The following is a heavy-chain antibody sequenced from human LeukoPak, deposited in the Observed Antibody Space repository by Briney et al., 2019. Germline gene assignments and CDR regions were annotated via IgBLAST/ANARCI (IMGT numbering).Heavy chain of an antibody. Sequence: PGGSLRLSCAASGFTVNNNYMTWVRQAPGKGLEWVSVLYSNSITYYADSVKGRFTISRDISKDTLYLQMDSLRAEDTAVYYCARDLSAAFDFWDQGILVTVSS. V-gene: IGHV3-53*01. CDR1: GFTVNNNY. J-gene: IGHJ4*02. CDR2: LYSNSIT. CDR3: ARDLSAAFDF. D-gene: IGHD6-19*01.